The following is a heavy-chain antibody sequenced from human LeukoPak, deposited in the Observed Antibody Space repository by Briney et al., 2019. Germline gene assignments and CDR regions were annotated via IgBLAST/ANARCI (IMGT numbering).Heavy chain of an antibody. CDR2: INSDGSAT. J-gene: IGHJ5*02. CDR3: ERDYGA. CDR1: GFTFSRYW. D-gene: IGHD4/OR15-4a*01. Sequence: GGSLRLSCEASGFTFSRYWMHWVRQAPGKGLMWVSRINSDGSATTYADFVKGRFTISRDNARNTVYLQMNSLRVDDTAIYYCERDYGAWGQGTLVTVSP. V-gene: IGHV3-74*03.